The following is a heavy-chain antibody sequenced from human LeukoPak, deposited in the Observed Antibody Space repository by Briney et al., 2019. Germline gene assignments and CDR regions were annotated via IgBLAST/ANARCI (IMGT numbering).Heavy chain of an antibody. Sequence: PGRSLRLSCAASGFTFSDYYMSWIREAPGKGLEWVSYISSSSSYTNYADSVKGRFTISRDNAKNSLYLQMNSLRAEDTAVYYCARDRRCSSTSCYYFDYWGQGTLVTVSS. D-gene: IGHD2-2*01. CDR3: ARDRRCSSTSCYYFDY. CDR2: ISSSSSYT. V-gene: IGHV3-11*06. CDR1: GFTFSDYY. J-gene: IGHJ4*02.